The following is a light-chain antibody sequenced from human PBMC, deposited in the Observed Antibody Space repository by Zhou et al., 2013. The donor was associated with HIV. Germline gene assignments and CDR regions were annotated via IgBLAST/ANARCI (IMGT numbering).Light chain of an antibody. Sequence: DIQMTQSPSSLSASVGDRVTITCQASQDISNYLNWYQQKPGKAPKLLIYDASNLETGVPSRFSGSGSGTHFTLTITSLQPEDFATYYCQQANYFPRTFGQGTRLEMK. J-gene: IGKJ5*01. CDR2: DAS. CDR1: QDISNY. CDR3: QQANYFPRT. V-gene: IGKV1-33*01.